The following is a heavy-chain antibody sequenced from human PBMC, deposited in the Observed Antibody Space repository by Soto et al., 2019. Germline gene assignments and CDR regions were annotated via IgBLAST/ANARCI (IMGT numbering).Heavy chain of an antibody. D-gene: IGHD3-3*01. CDR2: INAGNGNT. Sequence: GASVKVSCKASGYTFTSYAMHWVRQAPGQRLEWMGWINAGNGNTKYSQKFQGRVTITRDTSASTAYMELSSLRSENTAVYYCARSYYDFWSGYFFDYWGQGTLVTVSS. J-gene: IGHJ4*02. CDR3: ARSYYDFWSGYFFDY. CDR1: GYTFTSYA. V-gene: IGHV1-3*01.